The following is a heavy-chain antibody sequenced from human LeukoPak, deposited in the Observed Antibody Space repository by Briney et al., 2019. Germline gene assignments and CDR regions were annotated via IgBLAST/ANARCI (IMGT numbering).Heavy chain of an antibody. Sequence: SETLSLTCTVSGGSITTTTSYWGWIRQPPGKGLEWIGSIYHGGTTFYNPSLKSRVTISVDTSKNQFSLNLSSVTATDTAVYYCARFRYSSGWFDYWGQGMLVTVSS. J-gene: IGHJ4*02. CDR3: ARFRYSSGWFDY. CDR2: IYHGGTT. V-gene: IGHV4-39*01. D-gene: IGHD6-19*01. CDR1: GGSITTTTSY.